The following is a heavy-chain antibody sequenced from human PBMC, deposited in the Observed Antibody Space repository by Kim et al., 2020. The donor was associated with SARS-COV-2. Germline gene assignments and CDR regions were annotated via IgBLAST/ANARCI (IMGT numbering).Heavy chain of an antibody. J-gene: IGHJ4*02. CDR3: ARDSVGFNPAWFVY. D-gene: IGHD2-2*01. Sequence: NPSLKSRVTISVDTSKNQFSLKRSSVTAADTAVYYCARDSVGFNPAWFVYWGQGTLVTVSS. V-gene: IGHV4-30-2*04.